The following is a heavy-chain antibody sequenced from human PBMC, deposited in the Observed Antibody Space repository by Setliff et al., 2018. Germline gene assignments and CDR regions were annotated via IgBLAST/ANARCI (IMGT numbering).Heavy chain of an antibody. CDR2: IYSIGSA. J-gene: IGHJ3*02. CDR3: AREPSPSDALDI. Sequence: PSETLSLTCAVYGGSFSGYYWGWIRQPPGKGLEWIGRIYSIGSATYNPSLKGRVTISLDRSENEFSLNLTSVTAADTAVYFCAREPSPSDALDIWGQGTMVTVSS. V-gene: IGHV4-34*11. CDR1: GGSFSGYY.